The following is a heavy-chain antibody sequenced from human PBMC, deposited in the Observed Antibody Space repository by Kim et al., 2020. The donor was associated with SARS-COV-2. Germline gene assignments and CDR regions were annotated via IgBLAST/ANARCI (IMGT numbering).Heavy chain of an antibody. CDR3: AKSGSGSYYGDFDY. D-gene: IGHD3-10*01. J-gene: IGHJ4*02. Sequence: ADSVEGRLTTSRENSKDSLYLQMNSLGAEDTALYYCAKSGSGSYYGDFDYWGQGTLVTVSS. V-gene: IGHV3-9*01.